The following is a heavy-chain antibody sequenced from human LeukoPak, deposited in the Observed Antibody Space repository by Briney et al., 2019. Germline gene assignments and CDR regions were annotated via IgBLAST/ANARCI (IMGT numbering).Heavy chain of an antibody. CDR3: AREKRGSSSGPFDY. CDR2: ISSSSSYI. J-gene: IGHJ4*02. V-gene: IGHV3-21*01. CDR1: GFTFSSYS. D-gene: IGHD6-6*01. Sequence: PGGSLRLSCAASGFTFSSYSMNWVRQAPGKGLEWVSPISSSSSYIYYADSVKGRFTISRDNAKNSLYLQMNSLRAEDTAVYYCAREKRGSSSGPFDYWGQGTLVTVSS.